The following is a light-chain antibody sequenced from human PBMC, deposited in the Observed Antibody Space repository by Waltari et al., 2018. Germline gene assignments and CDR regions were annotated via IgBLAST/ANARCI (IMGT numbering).Light chain of an antibody. J-gene: IGLJ2*01. CDR3: QSYDSSLSGSV. CDR2: GNS. CDR1: SSNIGAGYD. Sequence: QSGLTQPPSVSGAPGQRVTISCTGSSSNIGAGYDVHWYQLLPGTAPKLLIYGNSNRPSGVPDRFSCSKSGTSASLAITGLQAEDEAGYYCQSYDSSLSGSVFGGGTKLTVL. V-gene: IGLV1-40*01.